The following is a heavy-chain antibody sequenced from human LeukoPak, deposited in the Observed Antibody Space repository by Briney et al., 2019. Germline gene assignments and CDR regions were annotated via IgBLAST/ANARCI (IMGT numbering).Heavy chain of an antibody. CDR3: VRSFSGTHFES. CDR2: IYYTGST. Sequence: SETLSLTCTVSGGSISSYYWNWIRQPPGKGLEWIGFIYYTGSTNYSPSLKSRVTISEKTSKNQISLKLSSVTAADTAVYYCVRSFSGTHFESWGQGTLVTVSS. D-gene: IGHD5-12*01. J-gene: IGHJ4*02. CDR1: GGSISSYY. V-gene: IGHV4-59*01.